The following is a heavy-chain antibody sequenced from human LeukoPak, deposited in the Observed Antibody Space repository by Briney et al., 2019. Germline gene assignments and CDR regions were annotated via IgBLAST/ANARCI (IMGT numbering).Heavy chain of an antibody. V-gene: IGHV4-59*08. D-gene: IGHD6-19*01. CDR2: IYYSGST. CDR3: ARHGAVAGTGGDAFDI. J-gene: IGHJ3*02. CDR1: GGSISSYY. Sequence: SETLSLTCTVSGGSISSYYWSWIRQPPGKGLEWIWYIYYSGSTNYNPSLKSRVTISVDTSKNQFSLKLSSVTAADTAVYYCARHGAVAGTGGDAFDIWGQGTMVTVSS.